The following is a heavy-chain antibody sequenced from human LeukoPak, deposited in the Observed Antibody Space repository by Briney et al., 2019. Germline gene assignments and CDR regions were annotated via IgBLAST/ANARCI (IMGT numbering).Heavy chain of an antibody. CDR1: GLSFSDYW. CDR3: AREDYGDYAFDI. Sequence: PGGSLRLSCVGSGLSFSDYWMNWVRQAPGKGLEWVAIIRQDGSETHYVDSVRGRFTVSRDNAKNSLHLQMNSLRAEDTAAYYCAREDYGDYAFDIWGQGTMVTVSS. CDR2: IRQDGSET. V-gene: IGHV3-7*01. J-gene: IGHJ3*02. D-gene: IGHD4-17*01.